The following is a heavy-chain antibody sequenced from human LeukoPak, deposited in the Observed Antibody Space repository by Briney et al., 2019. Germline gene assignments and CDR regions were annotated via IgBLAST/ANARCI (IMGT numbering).Heavy chain of an antibody. CDR2: ISSSGSTI. V-gene: IGHV3-11*01. D-gene: IGHD6-6*01. CDR3: ARDSKYSSSSRIPNYYYGMDV. CDR1: GFTFSDYY. J-gene: IGHJ6*02. Sequence: PGGSLRLSCAASGFTFSDYYMSWIRQAPGKGLEWVSYISSSGSTIYYADSVKGRFTISRDNAKNSLYLQMNSLRAEDTAVYYCARDSKYSSSSRIPNYYYGMDVWGQGTTVTVSS.